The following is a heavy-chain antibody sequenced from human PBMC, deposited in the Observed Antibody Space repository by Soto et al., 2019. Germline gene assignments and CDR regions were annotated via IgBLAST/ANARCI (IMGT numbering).Heavy chain of an antibody. D-gene: IGHD4-17*01. CDR2: VDPNGGGS. J-gene: IGHJ4*02. V-gene: IGHV1-2*04. Sequence: ASVKGSCKTSGYSLTDYKLHWVRQAPGQGLEWMGWVDPNGGGSNSAQKFQGSVTMTWDTSITTAYLDLTRLTTNDTATYFCATWVDYGDFEGFDFWGRG. CDR3: ATWVDYGDFEGFDF. CDR1: GYSLTDYK.